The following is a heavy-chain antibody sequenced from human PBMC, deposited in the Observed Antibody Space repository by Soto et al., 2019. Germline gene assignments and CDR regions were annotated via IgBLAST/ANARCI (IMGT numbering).Heavy chain of an antibody. Sequence: SVKVSCTASGYTFTSYGISWVRQATGQGLEWMGWISAYNGNTNYAQKLQGRVTMTTDTSTSTAYMELRSLRSDDTAVYYCARDPSPYYDILTGYYRGPWFDPWGQGTLVTVSS. CDR3: ARDPSPYYDILTGYYRGPWFDP. CDR1: GYTFTSYG. J-gene: IGHJ5*02. V-gene: IGHV1-18*01. CDR2: ISAYNGNT. D-gene: IGHD3-9*01.